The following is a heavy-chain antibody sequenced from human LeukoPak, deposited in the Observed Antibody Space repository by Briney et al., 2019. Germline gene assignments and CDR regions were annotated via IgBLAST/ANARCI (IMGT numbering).Heavy chain of an antibody. CDR1: GVSITSGSYY. J-gene: IGHJ4*02. D-gene: IGHD3-10*02. Sequence: SETLSLTCSVSGVSITSGSYYWAWIRQSAGKGLEWIGRVHSSGDIYHNAAFRSRAAVSGDASKNQFSLQLNSVTAADTAVYYCARGASPKDAVFLDYWGRGALITVSS. CDR3: ARGASPKDAVFLDY. V-gene: IGHV4-61*02. CDR2: VHSSGDI.